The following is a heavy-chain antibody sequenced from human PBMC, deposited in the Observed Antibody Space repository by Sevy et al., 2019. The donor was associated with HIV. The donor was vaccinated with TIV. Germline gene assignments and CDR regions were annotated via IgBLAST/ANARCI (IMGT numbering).Heavy chain of an antibody. Sequence: GGSLRLSCAASGFTFSNAWMSWVRQAPGKGLEWVGRIKSKTDGGTTDYAAPVKGRFTISRDDSKNTLYLQMNSLKTEDTVIYYCTTDSKERGLSALLDYWGQGTLVTVSS. CDR3: TTDSKERGLSALLDY. D-gene: IGHD1-1*01. V-gene: IGHV3-15*01. CDR1: GFTFSNAW. J-gene: IGHJ4*02. CDR2: IKSKTDGGTT.